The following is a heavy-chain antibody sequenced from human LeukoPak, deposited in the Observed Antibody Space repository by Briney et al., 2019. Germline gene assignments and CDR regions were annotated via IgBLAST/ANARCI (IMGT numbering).Heavy chain of an antibody. D-gene: IGHD2-2*03. Sequence: PGGSLRLSCAASGFTFSSHSMNWVRQAPGKGLEWVSSISSSSSYIYYADSVKGRFTISRDNAKNSLYLQMNSLRAEDTAVYYCARELGIVVVPAATSWGQGTLVTVSS. J-gene: IGHJ4*02. CDR1: GFTFSSHS. V-gene: IGHV3-21*01. CDR3: ARELGIVVVPAATS. CDR2: ISSSSSYI.